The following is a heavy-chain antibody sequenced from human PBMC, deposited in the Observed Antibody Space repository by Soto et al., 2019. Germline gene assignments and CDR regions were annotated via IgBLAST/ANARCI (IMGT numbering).Heavy chain of an antibody. D-gene: IGHD5-18*01. J-gene: IGHJ5*02. CDR1: GGSISSGGYS. CDR2: IYYSGST. V-gene: IGHV4-61*08. CDR3: ARDRGYSNWFDP. Sequence: SETLSLTCTVSGGSISSGGYSRSWIRQPPGKELEWLGYIYYSGSTNYNPSLKSRVTISVDTSKNQFSLKLRSVTAADTAVYYCARDRGYSNWFDPWGQGILVTVSS.